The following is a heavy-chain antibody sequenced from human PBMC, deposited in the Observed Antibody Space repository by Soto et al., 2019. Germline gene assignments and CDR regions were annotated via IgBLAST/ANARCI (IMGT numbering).Heavy chain of an antibody. CDR2: MSGSSSTT. CDR1: GLTFSNYA. J-gene: IGHJ4*02. V-gene: IGHV3-23*01. CDR3: AKNQERELPRVIDF. D-gene: IGHD1-7*01. Sequence: GGSLRLSCATSGLTFSNYAMSWVRQAPGGGLEWVSSMSGSSSTTYYADSVRGRFTISRDRSKSTLYLQMSSLRAEDTALYYCAKNQERELPRVIDFWGQGTLVTVSS.